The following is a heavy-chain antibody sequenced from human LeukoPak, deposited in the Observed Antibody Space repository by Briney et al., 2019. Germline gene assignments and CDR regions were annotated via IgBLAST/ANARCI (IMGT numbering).Heavy chain of an antibody. CDR2: IRSKAYGGTT. J-gene: IGHJ3*02. CDR3: SRDPHYYDSSGYYYVFDAFAI. D-gene: IGHD3-22*01. CDR1: GFTFGDYA. V-gene: IGHV3-49*04. Sequence: GGSLRLSCTASGFTFGDYAMGWVRQAPGKGLEWVGFIRSKAYGGTTQYAASVEGRFTISRDDSKSIAYLQMNSLKTEDTAVYYCSRDPHYYDSSGYYYVFDAFAICGKGTMVTVSS.